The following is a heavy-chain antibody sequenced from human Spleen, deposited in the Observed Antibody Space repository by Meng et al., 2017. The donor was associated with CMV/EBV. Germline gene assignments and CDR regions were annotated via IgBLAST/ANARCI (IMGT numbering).Heavy chain of an antibody. CDR3: ARVIRDADGLDY. V-gene: IGHV1-18*04. D-gene: IGHD5-24*01. Sequence: ASVKVSCKASGYTFTSYGITWVRQAPGQGLEWMGWISAYNGNTNYAQNLQGRVTMTTDTSTNSAYMELRSLRSDDTAVYYCARVIRDADGLDYWGQGTLVTVSS. CDR2: ISAYNGNT. CDR1: GYTFTSYG. J-gene: IGHJ4*02.